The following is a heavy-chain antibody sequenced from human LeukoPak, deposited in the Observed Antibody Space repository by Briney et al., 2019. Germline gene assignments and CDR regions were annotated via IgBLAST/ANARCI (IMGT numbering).Heavy chain of an antibody. D-gene: IGHD3-22*01. J-gene: IGHJ3*02. CDR1: GYTFTSYG. V-gene: IGHV1-18*01. CDR3: ARDLPRGGEDPAYDSSGYYYPEAFDI. CDR2: ISAYNGNT. Sequence: GASVKVSCKASGYTFTSYGINWVRQAPGQGLEWMGWISAYNGNTNYARKLQGRVTMTTDTSTSTAYMELRSLRSDDTAVYYCARDLPRGGEDPAYDSSGYYYPEAFDIWGQGTMVTVSS.